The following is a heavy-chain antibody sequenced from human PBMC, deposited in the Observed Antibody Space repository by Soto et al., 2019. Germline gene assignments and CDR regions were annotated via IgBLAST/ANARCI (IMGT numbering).Heavy chain of an antibody. Sequence: GALRLSCAASGCTFRSYGIHLVRHAPGPGLEWVAGISYDGSNKSYADSVKGRFTISRDNSKNTLYLQLNSLRAEDTAVYYCAKGEGQLEYYYYGMDVWGQGTTVTVSS. CDR1: GCTFRSYG. CDR3: AKGEGQLEYYYYGMDV. D-gene: IGHD1-1*01. J-gene: IGHJ6*02. CDR2: ISYDGSNK. V-gene: IGHV3-30*18.